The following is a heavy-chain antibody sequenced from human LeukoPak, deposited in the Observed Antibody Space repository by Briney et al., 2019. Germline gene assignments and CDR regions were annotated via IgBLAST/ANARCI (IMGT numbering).Heavy chain of an antibody. J-gene: IGHJ5*02. CDR3: ARGRASAAQFDP. CDR2: ITPIFGTA. Sequence: SVKVSCKASGGTFSSYAIGWVRQAPGQGLEWMGGITPIFGTANYAQKFQGRVTITTDESTSSAYMELSSLRSEDTAVYYCARGRASAAQFDPWGQGTLVTVSS. V-gene: IGHV1-69*05. CDR1: GGTFSSYA. D-gene: IGHD6-19*01.